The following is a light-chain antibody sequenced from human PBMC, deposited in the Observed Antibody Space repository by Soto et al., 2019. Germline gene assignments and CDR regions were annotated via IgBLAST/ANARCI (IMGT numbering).Light chain of an antibody. CDR3: TSFTSKSTYV. CDR1: SSDVGGYNF. V-gene: IGLV2-14*01. CDR2: QVS. Sequence: QSALTQPASVSGSPGQSITISCTGTSSDVGGYNFVSWYQQHPGKAPKFIIYQVSHRPSGVSSRFSGSKSGNTASLTISGLRAEVEADYYFTSFTSKSTYVFGTGTKVAVL. J-gene: IGLJ1*01.